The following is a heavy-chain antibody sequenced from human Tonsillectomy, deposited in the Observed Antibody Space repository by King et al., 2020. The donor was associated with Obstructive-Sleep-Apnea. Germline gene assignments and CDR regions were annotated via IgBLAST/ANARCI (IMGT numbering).Heavy chain of an antibody. Sequence: DVQLVESGGGLVKPGGSLTLSWAASGFIFSNAWMTWVRQAPGMGLEWVGRIKSKTDGGTTDYAVPVKGRFTISRDESNKTLYLQMNSLKTEDTAVYYCTIDSAGGNRGGDYWGQGTLVTVSS. CDR1: GFIFSNAW. CDR3: TIDSAGGNRGGDY. V-gene: IGHV3-15*01. D-gene: IGHD4-23*01. CDR2: IKSKTDGGTT. J-gene: IGHJ4*02.